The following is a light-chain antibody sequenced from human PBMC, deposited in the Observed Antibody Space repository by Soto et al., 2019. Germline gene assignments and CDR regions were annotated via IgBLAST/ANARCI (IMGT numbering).Light chain of an antibody. V-gene: IGKV3-20*01. CDR1: HSIDSKY. J-gene: IGKJ1*01. CDR2: ATS. CDR3: QQYFASSWT. Sequence: EIVLTQSPGTLSSSPGERATLSCRASHSIDSKYLAWYQHKPGQAPRLLIYATSSRATGIPDRFGGSGSGTDFTLTINRLEPEDFAVYYCQQYFASSWTFGQGTKVDIK.